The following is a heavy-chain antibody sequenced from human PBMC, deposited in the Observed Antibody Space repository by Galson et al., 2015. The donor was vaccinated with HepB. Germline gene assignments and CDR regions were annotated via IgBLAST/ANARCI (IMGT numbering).Heavy chain of an antibody. CDR3: ARGQIDYYYDSSGYYSRASWYFDL. J-gene: IGHJ2*01. CDR1: GYTFTSYA. D-gene: IGHD3-22*01. Sequence: SVKVSCKASGYTFTSYAMHWVRQAPGQRLEWMGWINAGNGNTKYSQKFQGRVTITRDTSASTAYMELSSLRSEDTAVYYCARGQIDYYYDSSGYYSRASWYFDLWGRGTLVTVSS. V-gene: IGHV1-3*01. CDR2: INAGNGNT.